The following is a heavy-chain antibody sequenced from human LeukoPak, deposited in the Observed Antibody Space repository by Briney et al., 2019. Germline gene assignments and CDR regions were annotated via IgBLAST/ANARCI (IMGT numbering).Heavy chain of an antibody. CDR1: GFTFTSSP. D-gene: IGHD6-19*01. CDR2: IVVESGNT. J-gene: IGHJ4*02. Sequence: SVKVSCKASGFTFTSSPLQWVRQPRGQRLEWIGWIVVESGNTNYAQNFQERVTITRDMSTNTAYMELSSLRSEDTAVYYCATGSGWYSPDYWGQGTLVTVSS. CDR3: ATGSGWYSPDY. V-gene: IGHV1-58*01.